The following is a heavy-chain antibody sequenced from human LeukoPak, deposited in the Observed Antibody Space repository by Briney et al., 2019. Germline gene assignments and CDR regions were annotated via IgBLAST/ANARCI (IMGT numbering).Heavy chain of an antibody. CDR2: IYYSGST. CDR3: ASAPPGHGYCTSTTCYSYWYFDL. D-gene: IGHD2-2*01. J-gene: IGHJ2*01. Sequence: PSQTLSLTCTVSGGSISNINYSWSWIRRPPGKGLEWIGYIYYSGSTYYNPALRSRVTISVDRSKNHFSLELNSVTAADTAAYYCASAPPGHGYCTSTTCYSYWYFDLWGRGTLVTVSS. V-gene: IGHV4-30-2*01. CDR1: GGSISNINYS.